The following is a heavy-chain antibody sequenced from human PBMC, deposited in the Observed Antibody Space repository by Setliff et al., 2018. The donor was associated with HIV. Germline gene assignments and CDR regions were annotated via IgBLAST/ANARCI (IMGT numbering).Heavy chain of an antibody. D-gene: IGHD3-3*01. CDR2: INHSGNT. V-gene: IGHV4-34*01. Sequence: SETLSLTCAVYGGSFSGYYWSWIRQPPGKGLEWIGEINHSGNTNYNPSLKSRLTISVDTSKNQFSLKLNSVTAADTAVYYCARVLMYYDFWSGYLEDWFDPWGQGTLVTVSA. CDR3: ARVLMYYDFWSGYLEDWFDP. CDR1: GGSFSGYY. J-gene: IGHJ5*02.